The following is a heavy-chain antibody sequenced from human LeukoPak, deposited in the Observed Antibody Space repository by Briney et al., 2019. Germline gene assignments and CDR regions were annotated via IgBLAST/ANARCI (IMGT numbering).Heavy chain of an antibody. CDR3: ARRERLGYSYGRGTLDI. CDR2: IDSTGST. V-gene: IGHV3-66*01. J-gene: IGHJ3*02. CDR1: GLLVSSNY. Sequence: GGSLRLSCVASGLLVSSNYMSWVRQAPGKGLEWVSFIDSTGSTYYADPVKGRFTISRDNSRNTLYLQMNSLRVEDTAVYYCARRERLGYSYGRGTLDIWGQGTMVTVSS. D-gene: IGHD5-18*01.